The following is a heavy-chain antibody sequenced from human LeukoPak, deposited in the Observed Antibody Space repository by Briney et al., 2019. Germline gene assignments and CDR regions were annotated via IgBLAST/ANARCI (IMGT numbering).Heavy chain of an antibody. CDR1: GGSFSGYY. Sequence: SETLSLTCAVYGGSFSGYYWSWIRQPPGKGLEWIGEINHSGSTNYNPSLKSRVTISVDTSKNQFSLKLSSVTAADTAVYYCVQTPLNYYYYYYMDVWGKGTTVTVSS. J-gene: IGHJ6*03. CDR3: VQTPLNYYYYYYMDV. CDR2: INHSGST. V-gene: IGHV4-34*01.